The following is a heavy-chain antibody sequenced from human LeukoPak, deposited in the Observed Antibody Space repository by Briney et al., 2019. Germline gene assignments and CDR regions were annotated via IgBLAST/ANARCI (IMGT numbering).Heavy chain of an antibody. CDR1: GGSISSGGYY. Sequence: PSQTLSLTCTVSGGSISSGGYYWSWIRQHPGKGLEWIGYIYYSGSTYYNPSLKSRVTISVDTSKNQFSLKLSSVTAADTAVYYCASRLGYCSGGGCYSEGVDYWGQGTLVTVSS. V-gene: IGHV4-31*03. J-gene: IGHJ4*02. CDR2: IYYSGST. CDR3: ASRLGYCSGGGCYSEGVDY. D-gene: IGHD2-15*01.